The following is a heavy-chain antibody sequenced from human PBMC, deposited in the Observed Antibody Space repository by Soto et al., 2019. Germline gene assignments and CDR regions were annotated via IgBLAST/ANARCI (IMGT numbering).Heavy chain of an antibody. J-gene: IGHJ4*02. D-gene: IGHD1-26*01. CDR2: INSGSTSI. Sequence: EVQLVESGGGLVQPGGSLRLSCVASGFIFSSYSMNWFRQAPGKGLEWISYINSGSTSIYYADSVKGRFTISRDNAKNPLYLQMNSLRAEDMAVYYCASSASPDAYWGQGTLVTVSS. CDR3: ASSASPDAY. V-gene: IGHV3-48*01. CDR1: GFIFSSYS.